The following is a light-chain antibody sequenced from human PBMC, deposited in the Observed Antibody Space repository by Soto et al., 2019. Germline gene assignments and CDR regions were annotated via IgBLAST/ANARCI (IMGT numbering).Light chain of an antibody. Sequence: QSALTQPASVSGSPGQSITISCTGTSRDVGAYDYVSWYLQYPDKAPQLLIYYVDHRPSGVSSRFSGSKSGNTASLTISGLQAEDEGDYYCCSYVDIYIWVFGGGTKLTVL. CDR1: SRDVGAYDY. J-gene: IGLJ3*02. CDR2: YVD. V-gene: IGLV2-14*03. CDR3: CSYVDIYIWV.